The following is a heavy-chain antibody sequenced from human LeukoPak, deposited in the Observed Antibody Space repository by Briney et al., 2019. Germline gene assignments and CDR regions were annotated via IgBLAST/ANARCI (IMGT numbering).Heavy chain of an antibody. CDR3: ARVSGKQSSSWYAFDI. Sequence: GWSLRLSCAVSAFTFSSYEMNWVRQAPGKGLEWVSYISSGSTIYYADSVKGRFTISRDNAKNSLYLQMNSLRAEDTAVYYCARVSGKQSSSWYAFDIWGQGTMVTVSS. CDR2: ISSGSTI. V-gene: IGHV3-48*03. D-gene: IGHD6-13*01. CDR1: AFTFSSYE. J-gene: IGHJ3*02.